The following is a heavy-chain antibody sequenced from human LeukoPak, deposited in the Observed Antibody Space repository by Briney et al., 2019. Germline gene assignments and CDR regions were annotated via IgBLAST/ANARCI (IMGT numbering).Heavy chain of an antibody. Sequence: ASVKVSCKASGYTFTSYDINWVRQATGQGLEWMGWMNPNSGNTGYAQKFQGRVTMTTDTSTSTAYMELRSLRSDDTAVYYCARDDILTGYGFFDYWGQGTLVTVSS. CDR2: MNPNSGNT. D-gene: IGHD3-9*01. CDR3: ARDDILTGYGFFDY. J-gene: IGHJ4*02. CDR1: GYTFTSYD. V-gene: IGHV1-8*01.